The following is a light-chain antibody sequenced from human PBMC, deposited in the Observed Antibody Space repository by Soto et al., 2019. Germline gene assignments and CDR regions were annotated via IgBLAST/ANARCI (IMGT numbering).Light chain of an antibody. V-gene: IGKV1-5*01. CDR3: QQYNSYPYN. Sequence: DIQMTQSPSTLSASVGDTVTITCRASQSIVTWLAWYQQKPGKAPNLLIYDASTLESGVPSRFSGSGSGTEFALTISSLQHDDFAAYYCQQYNSYPYNFGQGTKLETK. CDR1: QSIVTW. J-gene: IGKJ2*01. CDR2: DAS.